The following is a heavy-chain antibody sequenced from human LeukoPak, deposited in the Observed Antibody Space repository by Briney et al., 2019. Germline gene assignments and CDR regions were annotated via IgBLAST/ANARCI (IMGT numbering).Heavy chain of an antibody. CDR1: GFTFSRYW. J-gene: IGHJ6*02. D-gene: IGHD3-3*01. V-gene: IGHV3-30-3*01. Sequence: GGSLRLSCAASGFTFSRYWMSWVRQAPGKGLEWVAFISFDGSSNYYADSVRGRFSISRDSSTNTLYLQMNSLRAEDTAVYYCARDYDFWSDDRSYYYYAMDVWGQGTTVTVSS. CDR3: ARDYDFWSDDRSYYYYAMDV. CDR2: ISFDGSSN.